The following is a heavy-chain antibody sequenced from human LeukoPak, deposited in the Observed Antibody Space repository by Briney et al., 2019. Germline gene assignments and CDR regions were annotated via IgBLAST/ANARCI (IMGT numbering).Heavy chain of an antibody. Sequence: PSETLSLTCNVSGDSIISHYWSWIRQPPGKGLEWIGYIHYSGSTKYNPSLTSRVTISVDTSKNQFSLKLSSVTAADTAVYYCARHNGDDSGSYLRYFDLWGRGTLVTVSS. CDR1: GDSIISHY. D-gene: IGHD1-26*01. V-gene: IGHV4-59*08. J-gene: IGHJ2*01. CDR3: ARHNGDDSGSYLRYFDL. CDR2: IHYSGST.